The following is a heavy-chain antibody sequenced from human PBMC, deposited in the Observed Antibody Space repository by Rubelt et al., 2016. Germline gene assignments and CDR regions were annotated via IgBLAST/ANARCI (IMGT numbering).Heavy chain of an antibody. J-gene: IGHJ1*01. CDR3: AWDAYGDYAIEH. D-gene: IGHD4-17*01. V-gene: IGHV3-48*03. CDR2: ISGNGGAT. Sequence: VRQAPGKGLEWISYISGNGGATYYADSVKGRFTISRDNAKHSLYLQVNSLRAEDTAIYYCAWDAYGDYAIEHWGQGTLLTVSS.